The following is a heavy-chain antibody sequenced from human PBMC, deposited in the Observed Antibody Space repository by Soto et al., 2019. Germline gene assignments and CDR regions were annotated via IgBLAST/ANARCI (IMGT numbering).Heavy chain of an antibody. CDR1: GGSISSGGYY. D-gene: IGHD3-22*01. CDR3: ARDEDYYDSSGYYLGWFDP. Sequence: SLTCNFSGGSISSGGYYWSGIRQHPGKGLEWIGYIYYSGSTYYNPSLKSRVTISVDTSKNQFSLKLSSVTAADTAVYYCARDEDYYDSSGYYLGWFDPWGQGTLVTVSS. J-gene: IGHJ5*02. V-gene: IGHV4-31*03. CDR2: IYYSGST.